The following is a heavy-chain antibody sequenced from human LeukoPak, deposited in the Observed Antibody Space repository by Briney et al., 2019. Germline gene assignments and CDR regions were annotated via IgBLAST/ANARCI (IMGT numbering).Heavy chain of an antibody. CDR1: GGSISSYY. D-gene: IGHD2-15*01. CDR3: ARDGYCSGGSCYSGYAFDI. Sequence: SETLSLTCTVSGGSISSYYRSWIGQPAGQGLEWIGRIYTIGSTTYNPSLKSRVTMSVDTSKNQFSLQLSSVTAADTAVYYCARDGYCSGGSCYSGYAFDIWGQGTMVTVSS. V-gene: IGHV4-4*07. CDR2: IYTIGST. J-gene: IGHJ3*02.